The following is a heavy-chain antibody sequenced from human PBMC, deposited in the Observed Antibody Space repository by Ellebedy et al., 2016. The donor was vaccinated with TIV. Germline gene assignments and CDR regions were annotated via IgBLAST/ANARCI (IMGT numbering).Heavy chain of an antibody. CDR2: FGNSGGDT. J-gene: IGHJ4*02. D-gene: IGHD3-16*01. Sequence: GESLKISCAASGFTFRSYAMTWVRQAPGKGLEWVSSFGNSGGDTYYADSVKGRFTISRDNSKNTLYLQMNSLRAEDTAVYYCAKDLVDFGGEVDYWGQGTLVTVSS. CDR1: GFTFRSYA. CDR3: AKDLVDFGGEVDY. V-gene: IGHV3-23*01.